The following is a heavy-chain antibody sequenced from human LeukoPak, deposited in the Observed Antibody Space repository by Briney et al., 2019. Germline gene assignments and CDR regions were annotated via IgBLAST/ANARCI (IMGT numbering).Heavy chain of an antibody. Sequence: SETLSLTCTVSGGSISSYYWSWIRQPPGKGLEWIGYIYYSGSTNYNPSLKSRVTISVGTSKNQFSLKLSSVTAADTAVYYCARERSYGLDYWGQGTLVTVSS. D-gene: IGHD5-18*01. CDR3: ARERSYGLDY. CDR2: IYYSGST. CDR1: GGSISSYY. V-gene: IGHV4-59*08. J-gene: IGHJ4*02.